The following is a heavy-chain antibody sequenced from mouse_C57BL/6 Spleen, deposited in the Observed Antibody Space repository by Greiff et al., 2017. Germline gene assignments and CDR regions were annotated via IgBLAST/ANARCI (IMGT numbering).Heavy chain of an antibody. V-gene: IGHV1-9*01. CDR1: GYTFTGYW. CDR3: ARGSYYYGSSYWYFDV. D-gene: IGHD1-1*01. Sequence: VQLQQSGAELMKPGASVKLSCKATGYTFTGYWIAWVKQRPGHGLEWIGEILPGSGSTNYNEKFKGKATFTADTSSNTAYMQLSSLTTEDSAIFYCARGSYYYGSSYWYFDVWGTGTTVTVSS. CDR2: ILPGSGST. J-gene: IGHJ1*03.